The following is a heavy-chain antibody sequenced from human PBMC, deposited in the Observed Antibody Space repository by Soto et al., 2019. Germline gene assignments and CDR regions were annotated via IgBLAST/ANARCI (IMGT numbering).Heavy chain of an antibody. CDR3: ARYQYYDSSGYYFRPSIY. D-gene: IGHD3-22*01. J-gene: IGHJ4*02. Sequence: GGSLRLSCAASGFTFSSYAMHWVRQAPGKGLEWVAVISYDGSNKYYADSVKGRFTISRDNSKNTLYLQMNSLRAEDTAVYYCARYQYYDSSGYYFRPSIYWGQGTLVTVSS. V-gene: IGHV3-30-3*01. CDR1: GFTFSSYA. CDR2: ISYDGSNK.